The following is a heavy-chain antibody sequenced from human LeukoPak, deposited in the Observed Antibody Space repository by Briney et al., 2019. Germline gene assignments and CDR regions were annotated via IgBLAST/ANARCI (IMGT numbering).Heavy chain of an antibody. CDR1: GFTFSSYW. CDR3: AREAYGSGSYWSPNWFDP. Sequence: GGSLRLSCAASGFTFSSYWMSWVRQAPGKGLEWVANINQDGSEKYYVDSVKDRFTISRDNANNSLYLQMNSLKMEDTAVYYCAREAYGSGSYWSPNWFDPWGQGTLVPVSS. J-gene: IGHJ5*02. CDR2: INQDGSEK. D-gene: IGHD3-10*01. V-gene: IGHV3-7*03.